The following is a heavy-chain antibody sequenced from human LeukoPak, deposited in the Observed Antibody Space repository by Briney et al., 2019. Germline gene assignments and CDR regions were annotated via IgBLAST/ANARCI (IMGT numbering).Heavy chain of an antibody. D-gene: IGHD4-17*01. J-gene: IGHJ4*02. CDR3: AGRSYGDYVPVDY. CDR1: GGSISSSSYY. Sequence: SETLSLTCTVSGGSISSSSYYWGWIRQPPGKGLEWIGSIYYSGSTYYNPSLKSRVTISVDTSKNQFSLKLSSVTAEDTAVYYCAGRSYGDYVPVDYWGQGTLVTVSS. V-gene: IGHV4-39*01. CDR2: IYYSGST.